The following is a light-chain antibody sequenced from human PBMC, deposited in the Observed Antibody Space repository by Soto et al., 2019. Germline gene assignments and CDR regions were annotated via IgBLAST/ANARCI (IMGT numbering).Light chain of an antibody. CDR3: QQYGSSPPT. Sequence: EIVLTQSPGTLSLSPGERATLSCRASQSVTSSYLAWYQQKPGQAPRLLIYGASSRATGIPDWFSGSGSGTVFTLTISRLEPEDFAVYYCQQYGSSPPTFGQGTKVDIK. J-gene: IGKJ1*01. CDR2: GAS. CDR1: QSVTSSY. V-gene: IGKV3-20*01.